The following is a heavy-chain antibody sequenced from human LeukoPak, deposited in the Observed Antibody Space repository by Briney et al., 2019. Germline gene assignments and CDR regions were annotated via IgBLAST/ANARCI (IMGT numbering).Heavy chain of an antibody. V-gene: IGHV3-9*01. D-gene: IGHD2-15*01. CDR1: GFTFDDYA. Sequence: PGGSLRLSCAASGFTFDDYAMHWVRQAPGKGLEWVSGISWNSGSIGYADSVKGRFTISSDNAKNSLYLQMNSLRAEDTALYYCAKSPVGPWLLPPPYFDYWGQGTLVTVSS. J-gene: IGHJ4*02. CDR3: AKSPVGPWLLPPPYFDY. CDR2: ISWNSGSI.